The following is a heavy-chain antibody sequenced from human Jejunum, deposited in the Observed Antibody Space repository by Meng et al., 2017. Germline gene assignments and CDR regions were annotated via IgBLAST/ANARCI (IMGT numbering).Heavy chain of an antibody. D-gene: IGHD1-26*01. J-gene: IGHJ4*02. CDR3: ARVILYSGSYYFDS. Sequence: QGQLQESGPGLVKPSETLSLTGAVSGGSISSVYWWTWVRQSPGKGLEWIGEIYHSGSTNYNPSLKSRVTMSVDTSRNQFSLNLSSVTAADTAVYYCARVILYSGSYYFDSWGQGTLVTVSS. V-gene: IGHV4-4*02. CDR1: GGSISSVYW. CDR2: IYHSGST.